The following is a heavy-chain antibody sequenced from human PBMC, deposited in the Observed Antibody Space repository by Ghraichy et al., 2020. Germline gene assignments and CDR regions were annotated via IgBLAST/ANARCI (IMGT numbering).Heavy chain of an antibody. D-gene: IGHD1-26*01. CDR3: ARDGTRGIVDPNWFDT. J-gene: IGHJ5*01. V-gene: IGHV4-4*02. CDR1: GVSISSANW. CDR2: VYHTGNT. Sequence: SETLSLTCVVSGVSISSANWWSWVRQSPGKGLEWIGEVYHTGNTNYNPSLKSRVTISVDKSKNQFSLKLKSVTAADTAVYYCARDGTRGIVDPNWFDTWGQGILVTVS.